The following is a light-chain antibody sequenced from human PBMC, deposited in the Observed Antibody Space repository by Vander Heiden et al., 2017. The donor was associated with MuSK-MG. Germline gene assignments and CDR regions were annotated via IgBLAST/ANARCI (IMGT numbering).Light chain of an antibody. CDR3: GYRDNSGPG. Sequence: SSDLTQDPALSVALGQTVRISCQGDSLRRYHASWYQQKSGQAPIFVLYGENNRPSGIPDRFSGSTSGDTAFLTITGARAEDEAVYYCGYRDNSGPGFGGGTKLTVL. CDR2: GEN. J-gene: IGLJ3*02. CDR1: SLRRYH. V-gene: IGLV3-19*01.